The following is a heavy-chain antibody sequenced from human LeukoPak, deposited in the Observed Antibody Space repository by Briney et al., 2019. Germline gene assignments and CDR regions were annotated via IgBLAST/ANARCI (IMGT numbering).Heavy chain of an antibody. J-gene: IGHJ5*02. V-gene: IGHV4-59*01. CDR3: ARVRENYYGSGSYYWLDP. CDR1: NDSINNYY. Sequence: PSETLSLTCTVSNDSINNYYWSWIRQPPGKGLEWIGYILYGGNTNYNPSLKGRVTISIDTTKNQFSLKLNSVTAADTAVYYCARVRENYYGSGSYYWLDPWGQGTLVIVSS. CDR2: ILYGGNT. D-gene: IGHD3-10*01.